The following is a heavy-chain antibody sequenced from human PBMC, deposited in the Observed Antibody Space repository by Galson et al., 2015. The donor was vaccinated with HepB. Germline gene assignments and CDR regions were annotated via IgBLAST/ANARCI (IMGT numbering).Heavy chain of an antibody. CDR1: GGSINSSNYY. CDR2: MHYSGST. J-gene: IGHJ2*01. D-gene: IGHD3-22*01. CDR3: ARDSAYSMIVVVPYWYFDL. Sequence: SETLSLTCTVSGGSINSSNYYWVWIRQSPGKGLEWIGSMHYSGSTYQNPSLKSRVTISIDTSKNQFSLKLSSVTAADAAGYYCARDSAYSMIVVVPYWYFDLWGRGTLVTVSS. V-gene: IGHV4-39*07.